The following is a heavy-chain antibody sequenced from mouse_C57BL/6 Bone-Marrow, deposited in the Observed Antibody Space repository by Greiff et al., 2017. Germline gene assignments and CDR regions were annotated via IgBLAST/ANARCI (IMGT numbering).Heavy chain of an antibody. J-gene: IGHJ4*01. D-gene: IGHD1-1*01. Sequence: DVKLVESGGGLVQPGGSLSLSCAASGFTFTDYYMSWVRQPPGKALEWLGFIRNKANGYTTEYSASVKGRFTISRDNSQSILYLQMNALRAEDSATYYCARSSLYYGSSSYYAMDYWGQGTSVTVSS. CDR1: GFTFTDYY. CDR2: IRNKANGYTT. CDR3: ARSSLYYGSSSYYAMDY. V-gene: IGHV7-3*01.